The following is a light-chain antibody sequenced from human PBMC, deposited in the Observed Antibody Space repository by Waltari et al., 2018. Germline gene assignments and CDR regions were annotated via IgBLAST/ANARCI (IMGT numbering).Light chain of an antibody. CDR2: DAS. Sequence: DIHMTQSPSSLSAPVGDRVTITCQASQDIKQSLNWFHQKPGKAPEVLIFDASNSQTGAPSRFSGSGSGTDFTFTISSLQPEDMGTYYCQQYHSGPLPFGGGTKVEIK. CDR3: QQYHSGPLP. CDR1: QDIKQS. J-gene: IGKJ4*01. V-gene: IGKV1-33*01.